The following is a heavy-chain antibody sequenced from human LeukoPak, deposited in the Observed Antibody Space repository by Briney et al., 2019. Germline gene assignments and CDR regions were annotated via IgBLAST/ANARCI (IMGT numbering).Heavy chain of an antibody. J-gene: IGHJ4*02. D-gene: IGHD3-10*01. CDR1: GFTFSTYA. CDR3: AKELSTVRDY. Sequence: GGSLRLSCAASGFTFSTYAMSWVRQAPGKGLEWVSTISGSGSTRHSADFVKGRFTISRDNSKNTLYLQMNSLRVEDTAVYYCAKELSTVRDYWGQGTLVTVSS. V-gene: IGHV3-23*01. CDR2: ISGSGSTR.